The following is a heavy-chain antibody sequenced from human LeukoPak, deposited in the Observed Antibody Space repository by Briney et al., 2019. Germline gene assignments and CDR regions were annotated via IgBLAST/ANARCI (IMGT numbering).Heavy chain of an antibody. CDR1: GFTFSSYG. D-gene: IGHD3-16*01. Sequence: QPGGSLRLSCAASGFTFSSYGMHWVRQAPGKGLEWVALIWYDGSSKHYADSVRGRFTISRDNSKNTLYLQMNSLRAEDTAVYYCARDKARGSVWGAADDTLDVWGQGTMVIVFS. V-gene: IGHV3-33*01. CDR3: ARDKARGSVWGAADDTLDV. J-gene: IGHJ3*01. CDR2: IWYDGSSK.